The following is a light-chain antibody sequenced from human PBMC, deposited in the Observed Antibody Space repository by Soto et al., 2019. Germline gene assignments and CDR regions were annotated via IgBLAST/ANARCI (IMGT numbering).Light chain of an antibody. CDR3: SAWDDNIYGPV. V-gene: IGLV1-44*01. Sequence: QSVLTQPPSASGTPGQRVAISSSGGSSDIGSNPVNWYLHLPGAAPKLLIYRDNQRPSGVPDRFSGSKSGTSASLTISGLQSEDEADYFCSAWDDNIYGPVFGGGTKVTVL. CDR2: RDN. J-gene: IGLJ2*01. CDR1: SSDIGSNP.